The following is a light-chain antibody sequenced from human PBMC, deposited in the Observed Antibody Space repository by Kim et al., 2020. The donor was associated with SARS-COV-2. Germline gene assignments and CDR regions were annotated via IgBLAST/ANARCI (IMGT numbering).Light chain of an antibody. CDR2: DAS. V-gene: IGKV3-11*01. J-gene: IGKJ4*01. Sequence: EIVLTQSPATLSLSPGERATLSCRASQSVSSYLAWYQQRPGQAPRLLIYDASNRATGIPARFSGSGSGIDFTLTISSLEPEDFAVYYCQERSNWPPNFGGGTKVDIK. CDR1: QSVSSY. CDR3: QERSNWPPN.